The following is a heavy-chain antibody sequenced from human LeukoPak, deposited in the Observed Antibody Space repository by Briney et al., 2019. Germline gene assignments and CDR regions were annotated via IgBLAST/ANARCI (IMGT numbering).Heavy chain of an antibody. CDR3: AKDLKAQYYYDSSGYSSLFDY. V-gene: IGHV3-23*01. J-gene: IGHJ4*02. D-gene: IGHD3-22*01. CDR1: GFTFSSYA. CDR2: ISGSGGST. Sequence: GGSLRLSCAASGFTFSSYAMSWVRQAPGKGLEWVSAISGSGGSTYHADSVKGRFTISRDNSKNTLYLQMNSLRAEDTAVYYCAKDLKAQYYYDSSGYSSLFDYWGQGTLVTVSS.